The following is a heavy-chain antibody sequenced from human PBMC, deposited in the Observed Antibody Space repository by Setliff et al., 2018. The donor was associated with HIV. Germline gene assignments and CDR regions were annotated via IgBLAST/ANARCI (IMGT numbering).Heavy chain of an antibody. CDR2: IYWDDDK. D-gene: IGHD4-4*01. V-gene: IGHV2-5*02. J-gene: IGHJ4*02. CDR1: GYSISSGYYW. Sequence: TLSLTCAVSGYSISSGYYWGWIRQPPGKGLEWLAVIYWDDDKRYSPSLKSRLTITKDTSKNQVVLTMTDMDPVDTATYYCAHTLSSNYLYIRSWGQGTLVTVSS. CDR3: AHTLSSNYLYIRS.